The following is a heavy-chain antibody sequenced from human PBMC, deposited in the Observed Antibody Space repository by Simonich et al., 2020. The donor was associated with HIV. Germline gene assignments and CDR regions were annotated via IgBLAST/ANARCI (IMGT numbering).Heavy chain of an antibody. Sequence: VQLVESGGGLVQPGGSLRLSCAASGFTFSSYGMHWVRQAPGKGLEWVAGIWYDGSNKYYADSVKGRFTISRDNSKNTLYLQMNSLRAEDTAVYYCARAPHIVVVTAGMDVWGKGTTVTVSS. V-gene: IGHV3-33*08. J-gene: IGHJ6*04. D-gene: IGHD2-21*02. CDR1: GFTFSSYG. CDR3: ARAPHIVVVTAGMDV. CDR2: IWYDGSNK.